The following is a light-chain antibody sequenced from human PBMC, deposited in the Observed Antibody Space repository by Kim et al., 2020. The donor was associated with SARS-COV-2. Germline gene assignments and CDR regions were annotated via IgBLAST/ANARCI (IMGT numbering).Light chain of an antibody. CDR1: QSVSSN. J-gene: IGKJ1*01. CDR2: GAS. V-gene: IGKV3-15*01. Sequence: IVMTPSPATLSVSPGERATLSCRASQSVSSNLAWYQQKPGQAPRLLIYGASTRATGIPARFSGSGSGTEFTLTISSLQSEDFAVYYCHQYNDWPRAFGQGTKVDIK. CDR3: HQYNDWPRA.